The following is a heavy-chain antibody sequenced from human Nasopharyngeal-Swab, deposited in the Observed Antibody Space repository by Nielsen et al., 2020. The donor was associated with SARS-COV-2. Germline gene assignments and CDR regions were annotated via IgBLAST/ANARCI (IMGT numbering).Heavy chain of an antibody. CDR3: VHCSGGSCYSGFDH. CDR2: VSHDGSNK. J-gene: IGHJ4*02. D-gene: IGHD2-15*01. V-gene: IGHV3-30*03. Sequence: GGSLRLSCAASGFTFSSYDMHWVRQAPGKGLEWVAVVSHDGSNKDYADSVKGRFTISRDNSKNTLFLQMSSLRGEDTAVYYCVHCSGGSCYSGFDHWGQGTLVTVSS. CDR1: GFTFSSYD.